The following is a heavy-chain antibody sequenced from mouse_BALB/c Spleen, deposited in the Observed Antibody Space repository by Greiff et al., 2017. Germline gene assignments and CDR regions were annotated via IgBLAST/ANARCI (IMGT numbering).Heavy chain of an antibody. V-gene: IGHV5-6-3*01. CDR3: AREDYYGQYYNEMDD. J-gene: IGHJ4*01. Sequence: EVQRVESGGGLVQPGGSLKLSCAASGFPFSSYGMSWVRQTPDKRLELVATINSNGGSTYYPDSVKGRFTISRDNAKNTLYLQMSSMKSEDTDMYYWAREDYYGQYYNEMDDGGQGTSVTVSA. D-gene: IGHD2-1*01. CDR2: INSNGGST. CDR1: GFPFSSYG.